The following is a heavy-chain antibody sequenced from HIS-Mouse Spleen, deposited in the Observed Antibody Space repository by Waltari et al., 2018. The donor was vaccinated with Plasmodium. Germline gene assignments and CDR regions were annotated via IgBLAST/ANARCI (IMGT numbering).Heavy chain of an antibody. CDR3: ARGLRGHYWYFDL. CDR2: INHSGST. J-gene: IGHJ2*01. Sequence: QVQLQQWGAGLLKPSETLSLTCAVYGGSFRGYYWSWIRQPPGKGLEWIGEINHSGSTNYNPSIKSRVTISVDTSKNQFSLKLSSVTAADTAVYYCARGLRGHYWYFDLWGRGTLVTVSS. CDR1: GGSFRGYY. D-gene: IGHD3-10*01. V-gene: IGHV4-34*01.